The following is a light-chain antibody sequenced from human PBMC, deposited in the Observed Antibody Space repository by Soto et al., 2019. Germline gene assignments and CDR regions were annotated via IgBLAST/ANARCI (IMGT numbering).Light chain of an antibody. CDR1: QSVSSN. CDR2: DAY. J-gene: IGKJ5*01. CDR3: QQRHMWPIT. V-gene: IGKV3-11*01. Sequence: ILLTQSPGTLSFSPGERATLSFRASQSVSSNLAWYQQKPGQAPRLLIYDAYNRATGIPPRFSGSGSGTDFTLTISSLEPEDSAVYYCQQRHMWPITFGQGTRLEIK.